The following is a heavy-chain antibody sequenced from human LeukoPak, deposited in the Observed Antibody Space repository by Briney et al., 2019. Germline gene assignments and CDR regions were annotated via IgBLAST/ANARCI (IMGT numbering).Heavy chain of an antibody. CDR1: GYSFTSYW. D-gene: IGHD6-19*01. CDR3: ARHGSLNGYSGWYIY. J-gene: IGHJ4*02. Sequence: GESLKSSCKGSGYSFTSYWISSVRQMPGKGLEWMGRIDPSDSYTNYSPSFQGHVTISADKSISTAYLQWSSLKASDTAMYYCARHGSLNGYSGWYIYWGQGTLVTVSS. CDR2: IDPSDSYT. V-gene: IGHV5-10-1*01.